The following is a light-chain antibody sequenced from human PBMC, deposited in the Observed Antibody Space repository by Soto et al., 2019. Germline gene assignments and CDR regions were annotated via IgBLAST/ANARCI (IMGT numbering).Light chain of an antibody. J-gene: IGLJ2*01. V-gene: IGLV1-51*01. CDR3: GTWDSGLSAGV. CDR1: TSNIGNNY. CDR2: DNN. Sequence: QSVLTQPTSVSAAPGQKVTISCSGSTSNIGNNYVSWYQQLPGTAPKLLIYDNNKRPSGIPDRFSGSKSGTSATLGITGLQTGDEADYYCGTWDSGLSAGVFGGGTKLTVL.